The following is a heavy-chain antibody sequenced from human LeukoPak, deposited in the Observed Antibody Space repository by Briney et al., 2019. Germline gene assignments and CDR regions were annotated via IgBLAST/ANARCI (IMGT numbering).Heavy chain of an antibody. J-gene: IGHJ6*03. V-gene: IGHV3-48*03. Sequence: GGSLRLSCAASGFTFSSYAMNWVRQAPGKGLEWVSYISHTGSANSYADSVKGRFTISRDNAKNSLYLQMNSLRAEDAALYYYYMDVWGKGTTVTISS. CDR1: GFTFSSYA. CDR3: YMDV. CDR2: ISHTGSAN.